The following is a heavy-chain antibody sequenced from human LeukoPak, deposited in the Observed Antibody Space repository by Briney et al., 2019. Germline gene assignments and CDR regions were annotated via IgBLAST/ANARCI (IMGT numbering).Heavy chain of an antibody. Sequence: ASVKVSCKASGYTFTSYAMHWVRQAPGQRLEWMGWINADNGNTKYSQKFQGRVTITRDTSASTAYMELSSLRSEDTAVYYCARDAKGLGGYFDYWGQGTLVTVSS. CDR1: GYTFTSYA. V-gene: IGHV1-3*01. CDR3: ARDAKGLGGYFDY. J-gene: IGHJ4*02. CDR2: INADNGNT. D-gene: IGHD3/OR15-3a*01.